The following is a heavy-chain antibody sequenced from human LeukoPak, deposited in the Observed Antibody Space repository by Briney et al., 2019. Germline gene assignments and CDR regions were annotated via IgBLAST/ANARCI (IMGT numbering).Heavy chain of an antibody. CDR2: ISDDGSST. V-gene: IGHV3-74*01. CDR3: ARDCGASGCDY. CDR1: GFTFSSYW. Sequence: PGGSLRLSCAASGFTFSSYWMHWVRPAPGKGLVWVSRISDDGSSTTNANSVKGRFTISRDNAKNTVYLQMNSLGVEDTAVYYCARDCGASGCDYWGQGTLVTVSS. J-gene: IGHJ4*02. D-gene: IGHD5-12*01.